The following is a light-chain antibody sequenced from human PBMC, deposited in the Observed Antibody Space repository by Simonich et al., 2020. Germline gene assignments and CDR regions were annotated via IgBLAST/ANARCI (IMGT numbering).Light chain of an antibody. CDR3: QQYYSTPYT. Sequence: DIVMTQSPDSLAVSLGERATINCKSSQSVLYSSNNKNYLVWYQQKPGQPTKLLIYWASTRESGVPDRFSGSGSGTDFTLTISSLQAEDVAVYYCQQYYSTPYTFGQGTKLEIK. J-gene: IGKJ2*01. CDR1: QSVLYSSNNKNY. V-gene: IGKV4-1*01. CDR2: WAS.